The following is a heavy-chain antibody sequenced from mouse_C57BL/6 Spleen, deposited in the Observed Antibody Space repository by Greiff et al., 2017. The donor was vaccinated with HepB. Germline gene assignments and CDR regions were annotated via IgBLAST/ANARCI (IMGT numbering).Heavy chain of an antibody. V-gene: IGHV7-3*01. CDR2: IRNKANGYTT. Sequence: EVHLVESGGGLVQPGGSLSLSCAASGFTFTDYYMSWVRQPPGKALEWLGFIRNKANGYTTEYSASVKGRFTISRDNSQSILYLQMNALRAEDSATYYCARGAYYTWYFDVWGTGTTVTVSS. D-gene: IGHD1-1*01. J-gene: IGHJ1*03. CDR1: GFTFTDYY. CDR3: ARGAYYTWYFDV.